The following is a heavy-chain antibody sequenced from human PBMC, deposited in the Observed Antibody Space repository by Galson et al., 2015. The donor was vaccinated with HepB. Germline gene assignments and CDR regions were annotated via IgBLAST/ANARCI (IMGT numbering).Heavy chain of an antibody. CDR1: GFTFSDYS. CDR3: ARGSRYDPDAFDI. CDR2: ISCSSSNI. V-gene: IGHV3-48*02. Sequence: SLRLSCAASGFTFSDYSMNWVRQAPGKGLEWISYISCSSSNIYYADPVEGRFTISRDNAKNSLHLQMNSLRDEDTAVYFCARGSRYDPDAFDIWGQGTMVIVSS. D-gene: IGHD5-12*01. J-gene: IGHJ3*02.